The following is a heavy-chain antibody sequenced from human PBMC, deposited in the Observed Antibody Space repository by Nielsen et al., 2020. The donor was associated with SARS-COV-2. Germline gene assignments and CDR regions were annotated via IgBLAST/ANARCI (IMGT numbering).Heavy chain of an antibody. CDR2: IYSGGST. Sequence: GESLKISCAASGFTVSSNYMSWVRQAPGKGLEWVSVIYSGGSTYYADSVKGRFTISRDNSKNTLYLQMSSLRAEDTAVYYCVKDLGYWGQGTLVTVSS. CDR1: GFTVSSNY. V-gene: IGHV3-53*05. CDR3: VKDLGY. J-gene: IGHJ4*02.